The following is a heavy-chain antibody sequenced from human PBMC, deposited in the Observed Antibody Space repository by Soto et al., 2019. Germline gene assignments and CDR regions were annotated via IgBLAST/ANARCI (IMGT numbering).Heavy chain of an antibody. Sequence: GGSLRLSCAASGFTFSSYAMSWVRQAPGKGLEWVSAISGSGGSTYYADSVKGRFTISRDNSKNTLYLQMNSLRAEDMAVYYCAKSRQGDCSSTSCYARMGYYYYDMDVWGQGTTVTVSS. CDR1: GFTFSSYA. V-gene: IGHV3-23*01. CDR2: ISGSGGST. D-gene: IGHD2-2*01. J-gene: IGHJ6*02. CDR3: AKSRQGDCSSTSCYARMGYYYYDMDV.